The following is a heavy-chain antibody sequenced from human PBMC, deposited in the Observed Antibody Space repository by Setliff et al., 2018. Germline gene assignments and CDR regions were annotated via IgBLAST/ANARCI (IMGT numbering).Heavy chain of an antibody. Sequence: ETLSLTCTVSGGSISTTDYYWGWIRQPPGKGLEWIGCVYYSGNTYYSPSLKSRVTMFVDTSKNQFSLMLYSVTAADTAIYYCARYDSSGYSENYYFDYWGQGTLVT. CDR3: ARYDSSGYSENYYFDY. V-gene: IGHV4-39*07. CDR1: GGSISTTDYY. D-gene: IGHD3-22*01. J-gene: IGHJ4*02. CDR2: VYYSGNT.